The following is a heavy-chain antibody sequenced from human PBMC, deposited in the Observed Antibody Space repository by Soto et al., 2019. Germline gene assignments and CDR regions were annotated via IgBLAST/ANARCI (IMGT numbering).Heavy chain of an antibody. J-gene: IGHJ5*02. Sequence: QVQLVQSGAEVKKPGASVKVSCKASGYTFTSYAITWVRQAPGQGLEWMGWISAYNGNANYAQNLQGRVTMTTDTSTSTAYMELTSLRSDDTAVYYCARVGPVRRRDWFGPWGQGTLVTVSS. CDR3: ARVGPVRRRDWFGP. V-gene: IGHV1-18*01. CDR2: ISAYNGNA. CDR1: GYTFTSYA.